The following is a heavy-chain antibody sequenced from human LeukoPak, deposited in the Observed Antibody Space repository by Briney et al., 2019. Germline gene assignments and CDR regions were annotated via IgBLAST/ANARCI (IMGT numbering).Heavy chain of an antibody. V-gene: IGHV3-74*01. CDR3: ATLRAVVAFDDFDI. Sequence: GGSLRLSCAASGFTFSRYWMHWVRQAPGKGLVWVSRISPDGSSAHYEDSVNGRFTTSRDNAKNTLYLQMNSLRAEDTAVYYCATLRAVVAFDDFDIWGQGTMVTVSS. CDR1: GFTFSRYW. J-gene: IGHJ3*02. D-gene: IGHD3-22*01. CDR2: ISPDGSSA.